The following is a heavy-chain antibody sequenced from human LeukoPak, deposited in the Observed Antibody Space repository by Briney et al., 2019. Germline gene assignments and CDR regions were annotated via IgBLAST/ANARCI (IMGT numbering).Heavy chain of an antibody. CDR3: ARGFPMVRGVIDY. CDR2: INPNSGGT. Sequence: GASVKVSCKASGYTFTGYYMHWVRQAPGQRLECMGWINPNSGGTNYAQKFQGRVTMTRDMSISTAYMELSRLRSDDTAVYYCARGFPMVRGVIDYWGQGTLVTVSS. CDR1: GYTFTGYY. V-gene: IGHV1-2*02. D-gene: IGHD3-10*01. J-gene: IGHJ4*02.